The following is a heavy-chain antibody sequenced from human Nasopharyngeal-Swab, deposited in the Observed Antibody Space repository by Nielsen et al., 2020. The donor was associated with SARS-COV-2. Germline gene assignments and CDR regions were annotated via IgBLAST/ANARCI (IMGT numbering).Heavy chain of an antibody. J-gene: IGHJ4*02. Sequence: SQTLSLTCTVSGDSIAYSTFYWGWIRQPPGKGLEWIGNIYYNGNTYQNPSPKSRLTITVDNSKDQFSLQLSSVTAADTAVYYCVRSSSWYYFNYWAQGTQVTVS. CDR2: IYYNGNT. V-gene: IGHV4-39*07. CDR3: VRSSSWYYFNY. D-gene: IGHD6-13*01. CDR1: GDSIAYSTFY.